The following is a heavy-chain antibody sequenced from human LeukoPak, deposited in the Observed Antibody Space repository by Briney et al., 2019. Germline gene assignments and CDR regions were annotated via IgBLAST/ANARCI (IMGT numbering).Heavy chain of an antibody. CDR1: GFTFSDSY. CDR3: TRDPRHFDS. V-gene: IGHV3-11*04. Sequence: GGSLRLSCAASGFTFSDSYMTWVRQAPGRGVEWVAYISGSGHDINYSDSVKGRFTISRDNAKNSLYLQMSSLRVEDTAVYYCTRDPRHFDSCGQGTLVTVSS. J-gene: IGHJ5*01. CDR2: ISGSGHDI.